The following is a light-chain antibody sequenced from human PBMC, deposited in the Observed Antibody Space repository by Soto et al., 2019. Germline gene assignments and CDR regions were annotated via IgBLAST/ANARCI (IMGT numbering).Light chain of an antibody. CDR2: DAS. CDR3: QQRRNWPSL. CDR1: QSVSSY. V-gene: IGKV3-11*01. J-gene: IGKJ4*01. Sequence: EIVLTQSPATLSLSPGERATLSCRASQSVSSYLAWYQQKPGQAPRLLIYDASNRATGIPARFSGSGSGTDFTLTISSLEPEDFAVYYCQQRRNWPSLFGGGTKVEIK.